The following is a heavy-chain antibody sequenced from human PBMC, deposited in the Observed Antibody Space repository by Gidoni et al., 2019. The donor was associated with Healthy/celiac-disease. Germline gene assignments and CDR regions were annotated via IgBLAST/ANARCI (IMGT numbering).Heavy chain of an antibody. J-gene: IGHJ3*02. CDR2: ISGSGGRT. Sequence: EVQLLESGGGLVQPGGSLRLSCAASGFTFSSYAMSWVRQAQGKGLEWVSAISGSGGRTYYADSVKGRFTISRDNSKNTLYLQMNSLRAEDTAVYYCAKGTRSHDAFDIWGQGTMVTVSS. CDR1: GFTFSSYA. V-gene: IGHV3-23*01. CDR3: AKGTRSHDAFDI.